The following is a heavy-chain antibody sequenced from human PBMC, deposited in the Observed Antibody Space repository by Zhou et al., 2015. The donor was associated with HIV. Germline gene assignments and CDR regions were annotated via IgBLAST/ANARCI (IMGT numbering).Heavy chain of an antibody. CDR2: IKQEGTET. D-gene: IGHD3-22*01. Sequence: DVQLVESGGASVQPGGSLRLSCAGSGFTFSVYWMSWVRQVSGKGLEWVANIKQEGTETYYMDSVMGRFTISRDNAKNSVYLQMNSLRVEDTAVYYCARWSVKGGNYEGVHHWGQGIMVTVSS. J-gene: IGHJ4*02. CDR1: GFTFSVYW. CDR3: ARWSVKGGNYEGVHH. V-gene: IGHV3-7*01.